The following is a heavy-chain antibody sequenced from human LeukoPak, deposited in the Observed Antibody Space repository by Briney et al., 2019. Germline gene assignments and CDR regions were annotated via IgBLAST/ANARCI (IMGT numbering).Heavy chain of an antibody. D-gene: IGHD3-10*01. Sequence: ASVKVSCKASGGTFSSYGISWVRQAPGQGLEWMGWISAYNGNTNYAQKLQGRVTMTTDTSTSTAYMELRSLRSDDTAVYYCARDSPDYYGSGSYDYWGQGTLVTVSS. CDR2: ISAYNGNT. CDR1: GGTFSSYG. CDR3: ARDSPDYYGSGSYDY. V-gene: IGHV1-18*01. J-gene: IGHJ4*02.